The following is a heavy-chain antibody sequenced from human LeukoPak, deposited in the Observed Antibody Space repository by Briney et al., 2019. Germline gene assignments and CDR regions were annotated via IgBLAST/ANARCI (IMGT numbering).Heavy chain of an antibody. CDR2: ISDTGATT. D-gene: IGHD2-8*01. CDR1: GYTFSSYA. J-gene: IGHJ4*02. Sequence: QPGGSLRLSCAGSGYTFSSYAMSWVRQAPGKGLEWVSAISDTGATTYDADSVKGRFTISRDNSRSTLYLQMNSLRAEDTALYYFTKDTSIGRYCTNGVCSPFDYWGQGTLVTVSS. V-gene: IGHV3-23*01. CDR3: TKDTSIGRYCTNGVCSPFDY.